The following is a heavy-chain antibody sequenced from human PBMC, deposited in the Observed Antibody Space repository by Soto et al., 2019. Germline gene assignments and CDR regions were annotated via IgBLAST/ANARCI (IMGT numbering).Heavy chain of an antibody. CDR2: ISYDGSNK. D-gene: IGHD5-18*01. CDR1: GFTFSSYG. CDR3: AKALSGYSYGFFGMDV. Sequence: GGSLRLSCAASGFTFSSYGMHWVRQAPGKGLEWVAVISYDGSNKYYADSVKGRFTISRGNSKNTLYLQMNSLRAEDTAVYYCAKALSGYSYGFFGMDVWGQGTTVTVSS. J-gene: IGHJ6*02. V-gene: IGHV3-30*18.